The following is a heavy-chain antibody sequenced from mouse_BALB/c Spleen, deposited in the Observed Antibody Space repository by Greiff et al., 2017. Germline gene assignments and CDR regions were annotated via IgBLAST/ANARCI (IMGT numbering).Heavy chain of an antibody. CDR2: ISCYNGAT. CDR3: ARFPHDYDDGY. J-gene: IGHJ3*01. CDR1: GYSFTGYN. D-gene: IGHD2-4*01. V-gene: IGHV1-39*01. Sequence: VQLQQSGPELEKPGASVKISCKASGYSFTGYNMNWVKQSNGKSLEWIGYISCYNGATSYNQKFKGKATFTVDTSSSTAYMQFNSLTSEDSAVYYCARFPHDYDDGYWGQGTLVTVSA.